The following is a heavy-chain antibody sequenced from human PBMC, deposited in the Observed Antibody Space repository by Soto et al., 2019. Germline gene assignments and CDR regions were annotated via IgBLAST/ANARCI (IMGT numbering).Heavy chain of an antibody. V-gene: IGHV3-21*01. CDR2: ISSSSSYI. CDR1: GFTFSSYS. CDR3: ARDSYSSGWYKKPSWYFDL. J-gene: IGHJ2*01. Sequence: EVQLVESGGGLVKPGGSLRLSCAASGFTFSSYSMNWVRQAPGKGLEWVSSISSSSSYIYYADSVKGRFTISRDNAKNSLYLKINSLRAEDTAVYYCARDSYSSGWYKKPSWYFDLWGRGTLVTVSS. D-gene: IGHD6-19*01.